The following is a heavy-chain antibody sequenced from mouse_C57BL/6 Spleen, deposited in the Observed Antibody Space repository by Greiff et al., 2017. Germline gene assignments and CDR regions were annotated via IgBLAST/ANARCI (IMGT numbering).Heavy chain of an antibody. CDR3: TRDVYYDYDGAWFAY. Sequence: EVQLVESGEGLVKPGGSLKLSCAASGFTFSSYAMSWVRQTPEKRLEWVAYISSGGDYIYYADTVTGRFTISSDNARNTLYLQMSSLKSEDTAMYYCTRDVYYDYDGAWFAYWGQGTLVTVSA. V-gene: IGHV5-9-1*02. D-gene: IGHD2-4*01. J-gene: IGHJ3*01. CDR2: ISSGGDYI. CDR1: GFTFSSYA.